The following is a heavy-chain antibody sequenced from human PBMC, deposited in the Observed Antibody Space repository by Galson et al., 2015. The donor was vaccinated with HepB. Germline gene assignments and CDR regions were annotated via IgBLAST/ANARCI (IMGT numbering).Heavy chain of an antibody. CDR2: INTNTGNP. D-gene: IGHD3-3*01. CDR3: ARMSGYDFWSGYYGDAFDI. J-gene: IGHJ3*02. V-gene: IGHV7-4-1*02. Sequence: SVKVSCKASGYTFKSYALNWVRQAPGQGLEWMGWINTNTGNPTYAQGFTGRFVFSLDTSLSTAYLRISSLEAEDTAVYYCARMSGYDFWSGYYGDAFDIWGQGTMVTVSS. CDR1: GYTFKSYA.